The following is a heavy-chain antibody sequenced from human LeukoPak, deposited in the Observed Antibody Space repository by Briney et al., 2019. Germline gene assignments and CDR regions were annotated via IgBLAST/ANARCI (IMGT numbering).Heavy chain of an antibody. J-gene: IGHJ6*02. D-gene: IGHD3-10*01. CDR3: ARGLRRGSGSLYYYYYYGMDV. CDR2: IIYSGNT. CDR1: SGSISSTSYY. Sequence: SETLSLTCTASSGSISSTSYYWGWIRQPPGRGLEWIGGIIYSGNTYYNPSLKSRVTISVDTSKNQFSLKLSSVTAADTAVYYCARGLRRGSGSLYYYYYYGMDVWGQGTTVTVSS. V-gene: IGHV4-39*07.